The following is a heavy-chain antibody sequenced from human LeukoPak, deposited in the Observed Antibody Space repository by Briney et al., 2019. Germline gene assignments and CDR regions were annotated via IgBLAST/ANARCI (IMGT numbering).Heavy chain of an antibody. V-gene: IGHV4-38-2*02. Sequence: SETLSLTCTVSGYSISSGYYWGWIRQPPGKGLEWIGSIYHSGSTYYNPSLKSRVTISVDTSKNQFSLKLSSVTAADTAVYYCARDRADLTDNMYSSSWTGFFGPGPWGQGTLVTVSS. CDR1: GYSISSGYY. CDR3: ARDRADLTDNMYSSSWTGFFGPGP. D-gene: IGHD6-13*01. J-gene: IGHJ5*02. CDR2: IYHSGST.